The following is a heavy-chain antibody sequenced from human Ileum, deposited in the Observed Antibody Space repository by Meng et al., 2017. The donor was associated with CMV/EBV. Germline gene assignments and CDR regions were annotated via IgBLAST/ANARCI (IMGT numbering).Heavy chain of an antibody. CDR2: INPNSGGT. V-gene: IGHV1-2*02. J-gene: IGHJ4*02. CDR3: ARRSGSSSGPFDY. D-gene: IGHD6-6*01. Sequence: ASVKVSCKASGYTFTGYYMHWVRQAPGQGLEWMGWINPNSGGTNYAQKFQGRVTMTSDTSISTAYMELSRLTSDDTAVYYCARRSGSSSGPFDYWGQGTLVTVSS. CDR1: GYTFTGYY.